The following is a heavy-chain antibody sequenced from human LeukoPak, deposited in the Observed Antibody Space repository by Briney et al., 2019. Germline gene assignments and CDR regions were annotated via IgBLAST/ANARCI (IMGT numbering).Heavy chain of an antibody. CDR3: ARVVTIVGATSAFDI. Sequence: GGSLRLSCAASGFTFDDYGMSWVRQAPGKGLEWVSGINWNGGSTGYADSVKGRFTISRDNAKNSLYLQMNSLRAEDTALYYCARVVTIVGATSAFDIWGQGTMVTVS. V-gene: IGHV3-20*04. CDR1: GFTFDDYG. CDR2: INWNGGST. D-gene: IGHD1-26*01. J-gene: IGHJ3*02.